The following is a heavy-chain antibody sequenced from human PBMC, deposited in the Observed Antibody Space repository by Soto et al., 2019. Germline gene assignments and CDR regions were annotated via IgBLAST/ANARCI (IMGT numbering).Heavy chain of an antibody. V-gene: IGHV3-33*06. D-gene: IGHD3-22*01. CDR3: AKDDDTSSHYSLLDF. CDR2: TWSGGRGE. CDR1: GFAFSYHG. Sequence: QVQLVESGGGVVQPGTSLRLSCAASGFAFSYHGIHWVRQAPGKGLEWVAVTWSGGRGEYYADPVRGRFTISRDNSKTTVYLQMNSLRVEDTAVYYCAKDDDTSSHYSLLDFRGQGTLVTVSS. J-gene: IGHJ4*02.